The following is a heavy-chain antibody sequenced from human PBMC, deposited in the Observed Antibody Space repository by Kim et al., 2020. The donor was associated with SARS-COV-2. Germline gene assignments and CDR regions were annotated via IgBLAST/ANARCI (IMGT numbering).Heavy chain of an antibody. J-gene: IGHJ4*02. CDR2: IIPILGIA. Sequence: SVKVSCKASGGTFSSYAISWVRQAPGQGLEWMGRIIPILGIANYAQKFQGRVTITADKSTSTAYMELSSLRSEDTAVYYCASVAAGTISPYDYWGQGTLVTVSS. V-gene: IGHV1-69*04. CDR3: ASVAAGTISPYDY. D-gene: IGHD6-13*01. CDR1: GGTFSSYA.